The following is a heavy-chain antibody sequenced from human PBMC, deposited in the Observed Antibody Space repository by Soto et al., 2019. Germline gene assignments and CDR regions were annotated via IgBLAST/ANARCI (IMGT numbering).Heavy chain of an antibody. CDR2: IYYSGSA. CDR3: ARQSGWYRTYYYYGMDV. D-gene: IGHD6-19*01. J-gene: IGHJ6*02. CDR1: GGSISSSSYY. V-gene: IGHV4-39*01. Sequence: SETLSLTCTVSGGSISSSSYYWGWIRQPPGKGLEWIGSIYYSGSAYYNPSLKSRVTISVDTSKNQFSLKLSSVTAADTAVYYCARQSGWYRTYYYYGMDVWGQGTTVTVSS.